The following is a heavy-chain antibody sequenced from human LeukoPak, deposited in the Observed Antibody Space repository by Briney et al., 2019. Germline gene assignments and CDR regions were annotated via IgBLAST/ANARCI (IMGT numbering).Heavy chain of an antibody. V-gene: IGHV5-10-1*01. J-gene: IGHJ4*02. CDR1: GYSFTSYW. CDR3: ARRTYYYDSSGYYQFDY. Sequence: GESLKISCKGSGYSFTSYWISWVRQMPGKGLEWMGRIDPSDSCTNYSPSFQGHVTISADKSISTAYLQWSSLKASDTAMYYCARRTYYYDSSGYYQFDYWGQGTLVTVSS. CDR2: IDPSDSCT. D-gene: IGHD3-22*01.